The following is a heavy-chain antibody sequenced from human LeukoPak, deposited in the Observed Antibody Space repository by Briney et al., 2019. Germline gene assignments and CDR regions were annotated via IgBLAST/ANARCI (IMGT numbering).Heavy chain of an antibody. V-gene: IGHV3-64*01. CDR3: ARSTEGTAHFDY. CDR2: ISGDGLSS. CDR1: QFIFSSYE. D-gene: IGHD1-7*01. Sequence: GGSLRLSCATSQFIFSSYEMHWVRQTPGRGLEYVSGISGDGLSSFYAISVKDRFTISRDNSKNTPFLHMGSLKADDMAVYYCARSTEGTAHFDYWGQGTLVIVSS. J-gene: IGHJ4*02.